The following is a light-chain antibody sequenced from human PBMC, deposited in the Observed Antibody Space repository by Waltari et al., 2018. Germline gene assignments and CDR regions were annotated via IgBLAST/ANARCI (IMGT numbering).Light chain of an antibody. CDR3: QQRSNWPPFT. Sequence: EIVLTQSPATLSLSPGERATLSCRASQSVSSYLAWYQQKPGQAPRLLIYDASNRATGIPARFSGRGSGTDFTLTISSLEPEDFAVYYSQQRSNWPPFTFGPGTKVDIK. CDR2: DAS. V-gene: IGKV3-11*01. J-gene: IGKJ3*01. CDR1: QSVSSY.